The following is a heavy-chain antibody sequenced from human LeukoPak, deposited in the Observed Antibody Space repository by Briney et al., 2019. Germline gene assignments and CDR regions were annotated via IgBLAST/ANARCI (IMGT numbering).Heavy chain of an antibody. Sequence: SGGSLRLSCAASGFTFSDYYMSWIRQAPGKGLGWVSAISSNGGSSYYSDSVKGRFTISRDNSKNTLYLQMNSLTAEDTAVYYCAKTMGPFGSGSYNDDYWGQGTLVTVSS. CDR3: AKTMGPFGSGSYNDDY. CDR2: ISSNGGSS. D-gene: IGHD3-10*01. CDR1: GFTFSDYY. V-gene: IGHV3-23*01. J-gene: IGHJ4*02.